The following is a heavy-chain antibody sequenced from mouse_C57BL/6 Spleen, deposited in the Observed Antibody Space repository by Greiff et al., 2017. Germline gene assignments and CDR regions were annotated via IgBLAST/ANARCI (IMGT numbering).Heavy chain of an antibody. D-gene: IGHD3-2*02. CDR3: ARSGRGYYFDY. J-gene: IGHJ2*01. CDR2: IYPGDGDT. V-gene: IGHV1-80*01. Sequence: VKLMESGAELVKPGASVKISCKASGYAFSSYWMNWVKQRPGKGLEWIGQIYPGDGDTNYNGKFKGKATLTADKSSSTAYMQLSSLTSEDSAVYFCARSGRGYYFDYWGQGTTLTVSS. CDR1: GYAFSSYW.